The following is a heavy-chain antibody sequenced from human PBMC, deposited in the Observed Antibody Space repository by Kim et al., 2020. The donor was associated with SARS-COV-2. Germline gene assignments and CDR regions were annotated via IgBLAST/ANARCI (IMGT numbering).Heavy chain of an antibody. Sequence: GGSLRLSCAASGFTFSSYSMNWVRQAPGKGLEWVSSISSSSSYIYYADSVKGRFTISRDNAKNSLYLQMNSLRAEDTAVYYCARTGVPNSEVDEFDYWGQGTLVTVSS. J-gene: IGHJ4*02. D-gene: IGHD2-2*01. V-gene: IGHV3-21*01. CDR2: ISSSSSYI. CDR3: ARTGVPNSEVDEFDY. CDR1: GFTFSSYS.